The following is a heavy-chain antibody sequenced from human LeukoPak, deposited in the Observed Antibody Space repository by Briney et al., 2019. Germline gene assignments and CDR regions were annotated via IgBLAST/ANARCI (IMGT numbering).Heavy chain of an antibody. Sequence: GASVKVSCKASGYTFTGYYMHWVRQAPGQGLEWMGWINPNSGGTNYAQKFQGRVTMTRDTSISTAYMELSRLRSDDTAVYYCARDEGLAFYYYYCMDVWGKGTTVTISS. CDR3: ARDEGLAFYYYYCMDV. CDR1: GYTFTGYY. CDR2: INPNSGGT. V-gene: IGHV1-2*02. J-gene: IGHJ6*03. D-gene: IGHD6-19*01.